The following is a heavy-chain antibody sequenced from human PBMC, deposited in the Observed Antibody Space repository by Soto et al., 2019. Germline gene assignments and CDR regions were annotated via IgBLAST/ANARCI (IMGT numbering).Heavy chain of an antibody. CDR1: GFTFSTYS. J-gene: IGHJ4*02. Sequence: GGSLRLSCAASGFTFSTYSMNWVRQAPGKGLEWVSSINSDSAYIYYADSVKGRFAISRDNTRNSLYLQMNSLRAEDTAVYYCGRDLTNGNTGAPPDYWGQGTLVTVSS. D-gene: IGHD1-1*01. CDR2: INSDSAYI. CDR3: GRDLTNGNTGAPPDY. V-gene: IGHV3-21*01.